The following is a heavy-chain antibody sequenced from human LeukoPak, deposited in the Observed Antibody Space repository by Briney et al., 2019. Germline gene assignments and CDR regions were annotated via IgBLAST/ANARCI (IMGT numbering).Heavy chain of an antibody. Sequence: PGGSLRLSCAASGFTFSSYGMHWVRQAPGKGLEWVSAISGSGGSTYYADSVKGRFTISRDNSKNTLYLQMNSLRAEDTAVYYCAKSFYYYGSGSYYNDWGQGTLVTVSS. CDR1: GFTFSSYG. D-gene: IGHD3-10*01. CDR2: ISGSGGST. J-gene: IGHJ4*02. CDR3: AKSFYYYGSGSYYND. V-gene: IGHV3-23*01.